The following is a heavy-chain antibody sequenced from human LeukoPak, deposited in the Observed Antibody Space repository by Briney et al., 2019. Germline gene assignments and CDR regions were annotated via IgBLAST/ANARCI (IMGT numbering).Heavy chain of an antibody. J-gene: IGHJ4*02. CDR3: ASDLNPGGVSSTGLDY. CDR1: GYTFTGYY. Sequence: ASVKVSCKASGYTFTGYYMHWVRQAPGQGLEWMGRINPNSGGTNYAQKFQGRVTMTRDTSISTAYMELSRLRSTDTSVYYCASDLNPGGVSSTGLDYWGQGTLVTVSS. V-gene: IGHV1-2*06. CDR2: INPNSGGT. D-gene: IGHD2-2*01.